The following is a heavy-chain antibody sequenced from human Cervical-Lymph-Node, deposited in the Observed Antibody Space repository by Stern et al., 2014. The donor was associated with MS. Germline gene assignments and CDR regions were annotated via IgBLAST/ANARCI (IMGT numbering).Heavy chain of an antibody. Sequence: VQLVESGAEVKKPGESLKISCKGSGYSFTANWIAWVRQMPGKGLEWMVIIYPGDSDTRYSPSFQRQVTISADKSISTAYLQWSSLKASDTAMYYCARDYGDYAFDYWGQGTLVTVSS. D-gene: IGHD4-17*01. CDR1: GYSFTANW. J-gene: IGHJ4*02. CDR2: IYPGDSDT. CDR3: ARDYGDYAFDY. V-gene: IGHV5-51*01.